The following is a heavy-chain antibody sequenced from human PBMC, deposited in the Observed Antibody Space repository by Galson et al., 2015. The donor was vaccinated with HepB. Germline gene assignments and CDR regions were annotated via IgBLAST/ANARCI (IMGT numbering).Heavy chain of an antibody. J-gene: IGHJ4*02. V-gene: IGHV4-34*01. Sequence: TLSLTCAVYGGSFSGYYWSWIRQPPGKGLEWIGEINHSGSTNYNPSLKSRVTISVDTSKNQFSLKLSSVTAADTAVYYCAREQYESPPTTIDYWGQGTLVTVSS. D-gene: IGHD1-14*01. CDR1: GGSFSGYY. CDR2: INHSGST. CDR3: AREQYESPPTTIDY.